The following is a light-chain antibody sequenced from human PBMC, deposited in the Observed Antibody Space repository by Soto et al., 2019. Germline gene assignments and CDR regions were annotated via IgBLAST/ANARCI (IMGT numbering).Light chain of an antibody. CDR3: QQYGSTPFT. CDR1: QSVSSNY. Sequence: IVLTQSPGTLSLSPGDRATLSCRATQSVSSNYVAWYQQKAGQAPRLLIHGASSRATGIPDRFSGSGSGTNFTLNISRLEPEDFAVYYFQQYGSTPFTFGPGTKVDV. V-gene: IGKV3-20*01. CDR2: GAS. J-gene: IGKJ3*01.